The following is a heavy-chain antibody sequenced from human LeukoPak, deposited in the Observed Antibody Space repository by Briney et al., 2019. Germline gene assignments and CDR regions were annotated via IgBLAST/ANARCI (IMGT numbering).Heavy chain of an antibody. CDR3: ARGLGSGSYLHYYYYMDV. J-gene: IGHJ6*03. D-gene: IGHD3-10*01. CDR2: INHSGST. V-gene: IGHV4-34*01. CDR1: GGSFSGYY. Sequence: SETLSLTCAVYGGSFSGYYWSWFRQPPGKGLEWIGEINHSGSTNYNPSLKSRVTISVDTSKNQFSLKLSSVTAADTAVYYCARGLGSGSYLHYYYYMDVWGKGTTVTVSS.